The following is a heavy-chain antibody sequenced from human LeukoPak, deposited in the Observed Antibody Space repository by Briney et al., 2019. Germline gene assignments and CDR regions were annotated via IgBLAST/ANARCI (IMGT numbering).Heavy chain of an antibody. Sequence: GGSLRLSCAASGFTFSSYAMHWVRQAPGKGLEWEAVIWYDGSNKYYADSVKGRFTICRDNSKNTLYLQMNSLRAEDTAVYYCARDREGSSAGDLDYWGQGTLVIVSS. D-gene: IGHD6-6*01. CDR2: IWYDGSNK. J-gene: IGHJ4*02. CDR1: GFTFSSYA. CDR3: ARDREGSSAGDLDY. V-gene: IGHV3-33*01.